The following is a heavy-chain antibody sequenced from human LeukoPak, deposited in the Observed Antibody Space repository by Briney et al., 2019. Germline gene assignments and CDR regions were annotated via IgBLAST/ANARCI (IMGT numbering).Heavy chain of an antibody. J-gene: IGHJ4*02. D-gene: IGHD2-15*01. V-gene: IGHV3-30*18. CDR3: AKDGGGYFDY. CDR2: ISYDGSNK. CDR1: GFTFSSYG. Sequence: GGSLRLSCAASGFTFSSYGMHWVRQAPGKGLEWVAVISYDGSNKYYADSVKGRFTISRDNSKNTLYLQMNSLRAEDTAVYYCAKDGGGYFDYWGQGTLVTVSS.